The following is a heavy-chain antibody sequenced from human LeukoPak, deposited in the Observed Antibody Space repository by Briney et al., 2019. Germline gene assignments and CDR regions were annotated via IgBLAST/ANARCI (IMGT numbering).Heavy chain of an antibody. D-gene: IGHD3-22*01. CDR1: GFTFSSYW. J-gene: IGHJ4*02. Sequence: PGGSLRLSCAASGFTFSSYWMSWVRQAPGKGLEWVANIKQDGSEKYYVASVKGRFTISRDNAKNSLYLQMNSLRAEDTAVYYCAGKFYDSSGYYLEYWGQGTLVTVSS. V-gene: IGHV3-7*01. CDR2: IKQDGSEK. CDR3: AGKFYDSSGYYLEY.